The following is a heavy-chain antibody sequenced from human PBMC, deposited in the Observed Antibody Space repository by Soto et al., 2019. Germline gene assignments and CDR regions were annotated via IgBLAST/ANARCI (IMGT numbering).Heavy chain of an antibody. CDR3: AKPLGLLRRAMAQGSDY. D-gene: IGHD5-18*01. CDR1: GFTFSSYG. Sequence: QVQLVESGGGVVQPGRSLRLSCAASGFTFSSYGMNWVRQAPGKGLEWVAVVSYDEITKYYADSVKGRFTISRVNSKNTVYLQMNSLRPEHTAVYYCAKPLGLLRRAMAQGSDYWGKASLVTASS. J-gene: IGHJ4*02. V-gene: IGHV3-30*18. CDR2: VSYDEITK.